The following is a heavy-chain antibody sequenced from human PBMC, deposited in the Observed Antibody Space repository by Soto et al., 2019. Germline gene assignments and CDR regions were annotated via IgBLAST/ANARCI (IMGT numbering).Heavy chain of an antibody. V-gene: IGHV3-15*07. D-gene: IGHD3-3*01. Sequence: GGSLRLSCAASGFTFSNAWMNWVRQAPGKGLEWVGRIKSKTDGGTTDYAAPVKGRFTISRDDSKNTLYLQMNSLKTEDTAVYYCTAEYYDFWSGYFTPPSHPGQVDYWGQGTLVTVSS. J-gene: IGHJ4*02. CDR1: GFTFSNAW. CDR3: TAEYYDFWSGYFTPPSHPGQVDY. CDR2: IKSKTDGGTT.